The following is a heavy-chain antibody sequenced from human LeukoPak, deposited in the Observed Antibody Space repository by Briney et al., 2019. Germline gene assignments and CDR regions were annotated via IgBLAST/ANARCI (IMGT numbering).Heavy chain of an antibody. CDR3: ARSLSYGPRGH. J-gene: IGHJ4*02. Sequence: GASVKGSCTASGYTFTGYYMHSGRQAPGQGLEWMGRINPNSGATHYAPKSQGRVTMTRHTSISTAYMELSRLRSDDTAVYYCARSLSYGPRGHWGQGTLVTVSS. V-gene: IGHV1-2*06. CDR2: INPNSGAT. CDR1: GYTFTGYY. D-gene: IGHD5-18*01.